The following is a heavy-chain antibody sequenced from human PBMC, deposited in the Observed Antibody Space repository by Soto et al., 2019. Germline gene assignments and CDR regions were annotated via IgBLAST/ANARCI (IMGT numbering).Heavy chain of an antibody. Sequence: QVQLVQSGPEVKKPGSSVKVSCKGSGDTFNRYTISWVRQAPGQGLEWMGGIIPLFGTANYAQKFQGRVTITADDSTNTAYMDLSSLRSEDTAVYYCVRGDYYATRDFDYWGQGTLVTVSS. CDR3: VRGDYYATRDFDY. J-gene: IGHJ4*02. CDR1: GDTFNRYT. V-gene: IGHV1-69*12. D-gene: IGHD3-22*01. CDR2: IIPLFGTA.